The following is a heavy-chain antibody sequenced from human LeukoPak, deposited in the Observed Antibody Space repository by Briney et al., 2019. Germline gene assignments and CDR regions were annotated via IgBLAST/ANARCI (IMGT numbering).Heavy chain of an antibody. J-gene: IGHJ3*02. CDR3: ARCAVAVFGVVIFDAFDI. D-gene: IGHD3-3*01. Sequence: GASVKVSCKASGYTFTSYYMHWVRQAPGQGLEWMGIINPSGGSTSYAQKFQGRVTMTRDTSTSTVYMELSSLRSEDTAVYYCARCAVAVFGVVIFDAFDIWGQGAMVTVSS. CDR1: GYTFTSYY. CDR2: INPSGGST. V-gene: IGHV1-46*01.